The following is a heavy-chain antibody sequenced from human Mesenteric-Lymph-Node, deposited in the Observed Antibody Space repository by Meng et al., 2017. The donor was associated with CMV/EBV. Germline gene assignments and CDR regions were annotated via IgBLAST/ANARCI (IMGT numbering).Heavy chain of an antibody. CDR3: ARVSDWNYGFDP. Sequence: GESLKISCVASGFTFNTYWMHWLRQAPGKGLVWVSRISNDGSVTTYADSVKGRFSISRDNAKKTLYLQMTSLRAEDTAVYYCARVSDWNYGFDPWGQGTLVTVSS. CDR2: ISNDGSVT. D-gene: IGHD1-7*01. J-gene: IGHJ5*02. V-gene: IGHV3-74*03. CDR1: GFTFNTYW.